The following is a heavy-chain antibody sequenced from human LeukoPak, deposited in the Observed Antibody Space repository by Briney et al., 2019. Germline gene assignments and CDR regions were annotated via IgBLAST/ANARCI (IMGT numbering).Heavy chain of an antibody. Sequence: GGSLRLSCAASGFTFTTYAMSWVRQAPGKGLEWVSTISGSGGTTYYADSVKGRFTISIDNSKNTLYLQMNSLRAEDTAVYYCAKVVVAADIGYWGQGTLVTVSS. CDR2: ISGSGGTT. CDR3: AKVVVAADIGY. V-gene: IGHV3-23*01. CDR1: GFTFTTYA. J-gene: IGHJ4*02. D-gene: IGHD2-2*01.